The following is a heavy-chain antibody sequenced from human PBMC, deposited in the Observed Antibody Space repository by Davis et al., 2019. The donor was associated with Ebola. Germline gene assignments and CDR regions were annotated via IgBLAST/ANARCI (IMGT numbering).Heavy chain of an antibody. V-gene: IGHV3-30*03. CDR3: AGEEWPITSGYYYGMDV. CDR1: GFTFNSYS. D-gene: IGHD3-3*01. J-gene: IGHJ6*02. CDR2: ISYDGTNK. Sequence: GGSLRLSCEASGFTFNSYSMNWVRQAPGKGLEWVTVISYDGTNKYYADSVKGRFSISRDNSKNTLYLQMNSLRAEDTAVYYCAGEEWPITSGYYYGMDVWGQGTTVTVSS.